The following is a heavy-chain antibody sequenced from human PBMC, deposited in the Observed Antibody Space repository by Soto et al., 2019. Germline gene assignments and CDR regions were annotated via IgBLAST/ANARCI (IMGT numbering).Heavy chain of an antibody. Sequence: QVQLVQSGAEVKKPGASVKVSCKASGYTFASYDISWMRQAHGQGHEWMGRISAYNGNTNYAQKLQGRVTMTTHPSTSTAYIDLRPLTPDDTAVYYWATGPPPPDPWGQRTLVTSSS. CDR3: ATGPPPPDP. J-gene: IGHJ5*02. V-gene: IGHV1-18*01. CDR2: ISAYNGNT. CDR1: GYTFASYD.